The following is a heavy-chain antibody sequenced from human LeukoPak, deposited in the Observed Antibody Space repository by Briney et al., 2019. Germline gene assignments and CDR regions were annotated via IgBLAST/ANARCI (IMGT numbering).Heavy chain of an antibody. D-gene: IGHD3-9*01. CDR2: IFYSGST. CDR3: ARVRATTGYFDY. V-gene: IGHV4-39*07. Sequence: SETLSLTCTVSGGSISTSNYYWGWVRQPPGKGLEWIGNIFYSGSTYYSPSLKSRVTISLDTSRNQFSLKLNSVTAADTAVYYCARVRATTGYFDYWGQGTLVTVSS. J-gene: IGHJ4*02. CDR1: GGSISTSNYY.